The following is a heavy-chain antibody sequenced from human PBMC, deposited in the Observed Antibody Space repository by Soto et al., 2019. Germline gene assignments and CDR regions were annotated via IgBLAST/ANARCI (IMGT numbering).Heavy chain of an antibody. Sequence: PGGSLRLSCAASGFDFSYAWMTWVRQAPGKGLEWVAVIWYDGSNKYYADSVKGRFTISRDNSKNTLYLQMNSLRAEDTAVYYCARAWGEAAAGPARYWFDPWGQGTLVTVSS. CDR3: ARAWGEAAAGPARYWFDP. CDR1: GFDFSYAW. J-gene: IGHJ5*02. D-gene: IGHD6-13*01. V-gene: IGHV3-33*08. CDR2: IWYDGSNK.